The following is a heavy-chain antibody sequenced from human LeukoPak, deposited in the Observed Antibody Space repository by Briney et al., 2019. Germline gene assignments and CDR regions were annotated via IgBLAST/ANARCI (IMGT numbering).Heavy chain of an antibody. Sequence: TGRSLRLSCAVSGFTLSSYAMHWVRRAPGKGREWVGVISYDGSNKYYADSVKRRFTISRDNSKNSLYLQMNSLRAEDTAVYYCARENWDGYNPDYWGQGTLVTVSS. J-gene: IGHJ4*02. D-gene: IGHD5-24*01. V-gene: IGHV3-30-3*01. CDR1: GFTLSSYA. CDR2: ISYDGSNK. CDR3: ARENWDGYNPDY.